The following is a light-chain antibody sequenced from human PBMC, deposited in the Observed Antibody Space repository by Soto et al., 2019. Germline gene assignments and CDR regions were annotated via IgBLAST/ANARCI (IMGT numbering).Light chain of an antibody. V-gene: IGLV2-14*01. CDR1: SSDVGGYNY. CDR3: SSSPSSSTLYV. J-gene: IGLJ1*01. Sequence: LTQPASVSGSPGQSITISCTGTSSDVGGYNYVSWYQQHPGKAPKLMIYDVSNRPSGVSNRFSGSKSGNTASLTISGLQAEDEAVYYCSSSPSSSTLYVFGTGTKVTVL. CDR2: DVS.